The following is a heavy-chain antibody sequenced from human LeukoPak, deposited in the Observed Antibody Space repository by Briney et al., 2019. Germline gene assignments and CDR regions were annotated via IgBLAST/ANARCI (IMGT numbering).Heavy chain of an antibody. V-gene: IGHV3-23*01. CDR3: AKDDRPGGKRPWHDYYYGSGNQRGVDY. CDR2: ISGSGGST. CDR1: GFTFSSYA. D-gene: IGHD3-10*01. J-gene: IGHJ4*02. Sequence: GGSLRLSCAASGFTFSSYAMSWVRQAPGKGLEWVSAISGSGGSTYYADSVKGRFTISRDNSKNTLYLQMDSLRAEDTAVYYCAKDDRPGGKRPWHDYYYGSGNQRGVDYWGQGTLVTVSS.